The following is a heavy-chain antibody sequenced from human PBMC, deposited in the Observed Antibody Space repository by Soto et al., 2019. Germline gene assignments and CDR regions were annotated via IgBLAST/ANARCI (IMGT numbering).Heavy chain of an antibody. CDR3: ARDLLTKEYGMDV. D-gene: IGHD4-17*01. Sequence: PGGSLRLSCAASGFTFSSYAMHWVRQAPGKGLEWVAVISYDGSNKYYADSVKGRFTISRDNSKNTLYLQMNSLRAEDTAVYYCARDLLTKEYGMDVWGQGTTVTVSS. V-gene: IGHV3-30-3*01. CDR2: ISYDGSNK. CDR1: GFTFSSYA. J-gene: IGHJ6*02.